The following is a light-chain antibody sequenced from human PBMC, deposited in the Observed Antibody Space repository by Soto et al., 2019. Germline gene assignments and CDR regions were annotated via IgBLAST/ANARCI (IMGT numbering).Light chain of an antibody. CDR2: DAS. J-gene: IGKJ2*01. V-gene: IGKV3-11*01. Sequence: EIVLTQSPATLSLSPGERATLSCRASQSVSSYLAWYQQKPGQAPRLLIYDASNRATGIPARFSGSGSGTEFTLTISSLQSEDFAVYYCQQYNSWPPWTFGQGTKLEIK. CDR3: QQYNSWPPWT. CDR1: QSVSSY.